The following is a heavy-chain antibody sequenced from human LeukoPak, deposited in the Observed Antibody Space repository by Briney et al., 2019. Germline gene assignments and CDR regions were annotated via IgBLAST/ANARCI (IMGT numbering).Heavy chain of an antibody. CDR3: VKSAGKDGYRDVFDI. CDR1: GFNFNIYW. J-gene: IGHJ3*02. Sequence: GGSLRLSCAASGFNFNIYWMNWVRQAPGKGLEWVSTITKSGDQTHYADSVRGLFTISRDIFKNTLYLQMNSLRAEDTAVYHCVKSAGKDGYRDVFDIWGQGTVVTVSS. CDR2: ITKSGDQT. V-gene: IGHV3-23*01. D-gene: IGHD5-24*01.